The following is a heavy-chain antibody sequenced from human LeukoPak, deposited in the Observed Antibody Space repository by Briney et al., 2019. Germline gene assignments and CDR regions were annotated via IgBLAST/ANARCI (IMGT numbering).Heavy chain of an antibody. D-gene: IGHD5-18*01. CDR1: GVTFNNAW. J-gene: IGHJ6*02. CDR2: ISSSSSTI. Sequence: PGGSLRLSCAASGVTFNNAWMNWVRQAPGKGLEWVSYISSSSSTIYYADSVKGRFTISRDNAKNSLYLQMNSLRAEDTAVYYCARDGGVTAMVFYYYYGMDVWGQGTTVTVSS. CDR3: ARDGGVTAMVFYYYYGMDV. V-gene: IGHV3-48*01.